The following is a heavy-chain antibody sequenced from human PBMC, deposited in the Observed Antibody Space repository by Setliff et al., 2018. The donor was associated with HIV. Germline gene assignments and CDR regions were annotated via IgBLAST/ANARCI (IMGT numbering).Heavy chain of an antibody. D-gene: IGHD6-19*01. CDR1: GVSISAYY. CDR3: AYSTGWYYFDY. J-gene: IGHJ4*01. V-gene: IGHV4-59*01. Sequence: SETLSLTCNVSGVSISAYYWSWIRQPPGKGLEWVGYVYYGGVTNYNPSLKSRLTISVDTSKNQFSLALSSVTAADTAVYYCAYSTGWYYFDYWGHGTL. CDR2: VYYGGVT.